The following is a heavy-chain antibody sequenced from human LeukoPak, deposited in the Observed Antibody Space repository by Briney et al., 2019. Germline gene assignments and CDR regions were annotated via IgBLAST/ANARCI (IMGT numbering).Heavy chain of an antibody. CDR1: GFTFSTYA. J-gene: IGHJ4*02. CDR3: ARSRGPNTFGGVHDY. V-gene: IGHV3-23*01. CDR2: VSGSGGST. D-gene: IGHD3-16*01. Sequence: GGSLRLSCAASGFTFSTYAMSWVRQAPGKGLEWVSGVSGSGGSTYYADSVKGRFTISRDNSKNTLYLQMNSLRAEDTAVYYCARSRGPNTFGGVHDYWGQGTLVTVSS.